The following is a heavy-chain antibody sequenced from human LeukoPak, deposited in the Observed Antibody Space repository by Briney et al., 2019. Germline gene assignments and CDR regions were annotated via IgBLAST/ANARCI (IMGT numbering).Heavy chain of an antibody. CDR1: GFTVSSNY. CDR2: IYSGGST. V-gene: IGHV3-53*01. J-gene: IGHJ3*02. CDR3: ARVISPSGNAFDI. D-gene: IGHD1-1*01. Sequence: GGSLRLSCAASGFTVSSNYMSWVRQAPGKGLEWVSVIYSGGSTYYAASVKGRFTISIDNSKNTLYLQMNSLRAEDTAVYYCARVISPSGNAFDIWGQGTMVTVSS.